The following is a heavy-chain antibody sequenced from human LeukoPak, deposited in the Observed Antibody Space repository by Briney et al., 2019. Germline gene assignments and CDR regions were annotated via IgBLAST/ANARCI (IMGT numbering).Heavy chain of an antibody. V-gene: IGHV3-23*01. CDR1: GFTFSSYA. Sequence: PGGSLRLSCAASGFTFSSYAMSWVRQAPGKGLEWVSAISGSGGSTYYADSVKGRFTISRDNSRNTLFLQMNSLRAEDTAVYYCAKDPRDPYYYYFYMDVWGKGTTVTVSS. J-gene: IGHJ6*03. CDR3: AKDPRDPYYYYFYMDV. CDR2: ISGSGGST.